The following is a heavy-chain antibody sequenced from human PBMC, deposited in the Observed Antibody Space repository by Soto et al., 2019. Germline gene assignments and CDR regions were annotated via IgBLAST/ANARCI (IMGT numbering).Heavy chain of an antibody. J-gene: IGHJ4*02. CDR3: ARQRYSSTSFGS. V-gene: IGHV4-39*01. CDR2: IYYSGTT. Sequence: SETLSLTCIVSGDSISSSSYYWGWHSQPPGKGLEWIGSIYYSGTTYYNPSLKSRVTISVDTSKNQFSLNLTSVTAADTAIFYCARQRYSSTSFGSWGQGTMVTVSS. D-gene: IGHD2-2*01. CDR1: GDSISSSSYY.